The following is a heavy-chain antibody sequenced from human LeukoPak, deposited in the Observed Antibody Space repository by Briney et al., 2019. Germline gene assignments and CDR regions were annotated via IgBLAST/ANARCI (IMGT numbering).Heavy chain of an antibody. CDR1: GYTFTGYY. CDR2: INPNSGGT. D-gene: IGHD6-25*01. J-gene: IGHJ5*02. CDR3: ARDAVSIAAHWFDP. Sequence: ASVKVSCKASGYTFTGYYMHWVRQAPGQGLEWMGWINPNSGGTNYAQKFQGRVTMTRDTSISTAYMELSRLRSDDTAVYYCARDAVSIAAHWFDPWGQGTLVTVSS. V-gene: IGHV1-2*02.